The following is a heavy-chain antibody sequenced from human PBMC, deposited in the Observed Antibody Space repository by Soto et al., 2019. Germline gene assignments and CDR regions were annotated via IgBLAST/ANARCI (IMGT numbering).Heavy chain of an antibody. D-gene: IGHD6-19*01. V-gene: IGHV3-23*01. CDR1: GFTFSSYA. CDR3: AKAAPRQRAVAGQIDY. CDR2: LSGSGGST. Sequence: PGGSLRLSCAASGFTFSSYAMSWVRQAPGKGLEWVSALSGSGGSTYYADSVKGRFTISRDNSKNTLYLQMNSLRAEDTAVYDCAKAAPRQRAVAGQIDYWGQGTLGTVSS. J-gene: IGHJ4*02.